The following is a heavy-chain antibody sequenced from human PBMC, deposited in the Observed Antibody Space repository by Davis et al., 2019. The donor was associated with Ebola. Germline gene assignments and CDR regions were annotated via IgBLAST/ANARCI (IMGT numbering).Heavy chain of an antibody. Sequence: MPSETLSLTCAVSGGSISSSNWWSWIRQPPGKGLEWIGYIYYSGSTNYNPSLKSRVTISVDTSKNQFSLKLSSVTAADTAMYYCARRGTSSWYAGWFDPWGQGTLVTVSS. CDR1: GGSISSSNW. CDR2: IYYSGST. CDR3: ARRGTSSWYAGWFDP. D-gene: IGHD6-13*01. V-gene: IGHV4-59*08. J-gene: IGHJ5*02.